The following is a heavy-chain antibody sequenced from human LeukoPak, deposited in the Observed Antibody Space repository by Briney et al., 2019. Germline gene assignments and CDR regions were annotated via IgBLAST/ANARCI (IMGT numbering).Heavy chain of an antibody. V-gene: IGHV1-2*02. J-gene: IGHJ4*02. CDR1: GYTFTGYY. CDR3: AKGGYDYVEVAYFDF. Sequence: GASVKVSCKASGYTFTGYYMHWVRQAPGQGLEWMGWINPNSGGTNYAQKFQGRVTMTRDTSISTAYMELSRLRSDDTAVYYCAKGGYDYVEVAYFDFWGQGTLATVSS. CDR2: INPNSGGT. D-gene: IGHD5-12*01.